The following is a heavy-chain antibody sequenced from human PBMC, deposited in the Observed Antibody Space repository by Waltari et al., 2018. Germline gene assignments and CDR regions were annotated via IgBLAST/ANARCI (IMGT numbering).Heavy chain of an antibody. CDR3: ASRKVGATGRAFDI. J-gene: IGHJ3*02. Sequence: PSETLSLTCTVSGGSISSYYWSWIRQPPGKGLEWIGYIYYSGSTNYNPSLKSRVTISVDTSKNQFSLKLSSVTAADTAVYYCASRKVGATGRAFDIWGQGTMVTVSS. CDR2: IYYSGST. D-gene: IGHD1-26*01. CDR1: GGSISSYY. V-gene: IGHV4-59*01.